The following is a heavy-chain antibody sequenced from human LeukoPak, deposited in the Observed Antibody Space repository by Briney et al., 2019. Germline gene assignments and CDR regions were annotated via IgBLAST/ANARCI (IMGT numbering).Heavy chain of an antibody. CDR2: INPSGGST. D-gene: IGHD6-13*01. CDR1: GYTFTSYY. CDR3: ARVPGYSSSSLYFQH. Sequence: GASVKVSCKASGYTFTSYYMHWVRQAPGQGLEWMGIINPSGGSTSYAQKLQGRVTMTTDTSTSTAYMELRSLRSDDTAVYYCARVPGYSSSSLYFQHWGQGTLVTVSS. J-gene: IGHJ1*01. V-gene: IGHV1-46*01.